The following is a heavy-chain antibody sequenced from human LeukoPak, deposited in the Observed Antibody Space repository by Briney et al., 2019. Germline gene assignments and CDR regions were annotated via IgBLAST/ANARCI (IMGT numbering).Heavy chain of an antibody. Sequence: ASVTVSCKASVYTFTSYGISWVRQAPGQGLEWMGWISAYNGNTNYAQKLQGRVTMTTDTSTSTAYMELRSLRSDDTAVYYCARDTSLGYCSSTSCPNWFDPWGQGTLVTVSS. CDR1: VYTFTSYG. D-gene: IGHD2-2*01. V-gene: IGHV1-18*01. J-gene: IGHJ5*02. CDR3: ARDTSLGYCSSTSCPNWFDP. CDR2: ISAYNGNT.